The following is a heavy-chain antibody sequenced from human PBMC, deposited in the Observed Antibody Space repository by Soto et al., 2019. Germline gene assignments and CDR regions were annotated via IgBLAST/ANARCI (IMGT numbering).Heavy chain of an antibody. Sequence: ASVKVSCKASGYTFTGYYMHWVRQAPGQGLEWMGWINPNSGGTNYAQKFQGWVTMTRDTSISTAYMELSRLRSDDTAVYYCARTSRLDLLWFGELEVWFDHWGQGTLVTVSS. V-gene: IGHV1-2*04. CDR2: INPNSGGT. D-gene: IGHD3-10*01. J-gene: IGHJ5*02. CDR3: ARTSRLDLLWFGELEVWFDH. CDR1: GYTFTGYY.